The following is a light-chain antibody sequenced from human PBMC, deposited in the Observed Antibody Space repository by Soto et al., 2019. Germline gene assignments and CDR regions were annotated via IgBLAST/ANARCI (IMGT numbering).Light chain of an antibody. CDR1: QSVSSSY. V-gene: IGKV3-20*01. J-gene: IGKJ1*01. Sequence: EIVLTQSPGTLSLSPGERATLSCRASQSVSSSYLAWYQQKPGQAPRLLIYGASNRATGIPARFSGSGSGTEFTLTISRLEPEDFAVYYCHQYGSSWKFGQGTKVDIK. CDR2: GAS. CDR3: HQYGSSWK.